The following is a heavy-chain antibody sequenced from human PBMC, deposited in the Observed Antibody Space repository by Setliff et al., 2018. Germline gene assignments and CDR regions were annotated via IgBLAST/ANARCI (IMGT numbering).Heavy chain of an antibody. CDR3: ARMDVGSYSLSFDY. CDR1: GYNFGDYD. CDR2: ISPHNGVT. D-gene: IGHD1-26*01. V-gene: IGHV1-18*01. Sequence: ASVKVSCKTSGYNFGDYDVAWVRQAPGQGLEWLGSISPHNGVTNYAHKIRDRISMTTDTSTTTAYMELSSLRSEDTAVYYCARMDVGSYSLSFDYWGQGALVTVSS. J-gene: IGHJ4*02.